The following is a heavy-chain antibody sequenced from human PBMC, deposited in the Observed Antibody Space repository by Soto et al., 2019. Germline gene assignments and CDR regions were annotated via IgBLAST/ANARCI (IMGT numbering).Heavy chain of an antibody. CDR3: ARDKITGLFDY. CDR1: GASITQYY. Sequence: SETLSLTCTVSGASITQYYWNWIRQSPGKGLEWIVSVYSTGSTVYNPSLTSRVTVSVDTSKNQFSLTLTSVTAADTAVYYCARDKITGLFDYWGQGTLVTVS. V-gene: IGHV4-59*12. D-gene: IGHD2-8*02. CDR2: VYSTGST. J-gene: IGHJ4*02.